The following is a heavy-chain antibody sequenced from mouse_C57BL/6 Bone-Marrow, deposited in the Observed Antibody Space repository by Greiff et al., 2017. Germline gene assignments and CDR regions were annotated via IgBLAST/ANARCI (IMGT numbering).Heavy chain of an antibody. D-gene: IGHD1-1*01. J-gene: IGHJ3*01. CDR1: GFNIKNTY. CDR2: IDPANGNT. V-gene: IGHV14-3*01. CDR3: AEPIYYYGSSYTWFAY. Sequence: EVQLVESVAELVRPGASVKLSCTASGFNIKNTYMHWVKQRPEQGLEWIGRIDPANGNTKYAPKFQGKATITADTSSNTAYLQLSSLTSEDTAIYYGAEPIYYYGSSYTWFAYWGQGTLVTVSA.